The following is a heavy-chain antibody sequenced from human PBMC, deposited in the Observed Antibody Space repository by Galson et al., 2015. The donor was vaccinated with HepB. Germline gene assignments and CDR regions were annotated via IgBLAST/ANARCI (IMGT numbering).Heavy chain of an antibody. CDR1: GYIFTGYY. J-gene: IGHJ4*02. D-gene: IGHD2-2*01. CDR2: INPNSGGT. Sequence: SVKVSCKAFGYIFTGYYMHWVRQAPGQGLEWMGRINPNSGGTNYAQKFQGRVTMTRDTSISTAYMELSSLRSEDTAVYYCASGRLLLVYWGQGTLVTVSS. CDR3: ASGRLLLVY. V-gene: IGHV1-2*06.